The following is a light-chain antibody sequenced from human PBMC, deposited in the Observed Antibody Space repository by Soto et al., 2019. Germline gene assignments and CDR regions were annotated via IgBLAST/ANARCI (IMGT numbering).Light chain of an antibody. CDR2: SAS. CDR1: HSIRPR. J-gene: IGKJ1*01. CDR3: YQCGCSPPRT. Sequence: VMMSYEGTRSVSGGRRAHVCRRTSHSIRPRLAWYQQKPGQAPRLLIYSASTRATGIPARFSGSGCGTDYTLTISSLDNADCAVFSFYQCGCSPPRTVARGTKVDI. V-gene: IGKV3-20*01.